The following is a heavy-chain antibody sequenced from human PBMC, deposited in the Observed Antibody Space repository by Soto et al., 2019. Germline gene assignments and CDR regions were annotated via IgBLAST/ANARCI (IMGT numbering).Heavy chain of an antibody. CDR2: ISYDGSNQ. CDR3: EREMGGGYYETLDY. V-gene: IGHV3-30-3*01. J-gene: IGHJ4*02. D-gene: IGHD2-15*01. CDR1: GFVFSNFA. Sequence: QVQLVESGGGVVQPGRSLRLSCAASGFVFSNFAMHWVRQAPGMGLESVAAISYDGSNQYYADSVKGRFTISRDNSRNTLYMEMNSLRVEDTGVYYCEREMGGGYYETLDYWGQGTLVTVSS.